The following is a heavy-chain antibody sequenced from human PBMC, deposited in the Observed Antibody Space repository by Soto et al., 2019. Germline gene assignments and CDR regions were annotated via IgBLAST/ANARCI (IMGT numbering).Heavy chain of an antibody. CDR2: IRSKANSYAT. J-gene: IGHJ6*02. CDR1: GFTFSGSA. V-gene: IGHV3-73*02. Sequence: EVQLVESGGGLVQPGGSLKLSCAASGFTFSGSAMHWVRQASGKGLEWVGRIRSKANSYATAYAASVKGRFTFSRDDSKNTAYLQMNSLKTEDTAVYYCTRHNREVDTAMVYGGMDVWGQGTTVTVSS. D-gene: IGHD5-18*01. CDR3: TRHNREVDTAMVYGGMDV.